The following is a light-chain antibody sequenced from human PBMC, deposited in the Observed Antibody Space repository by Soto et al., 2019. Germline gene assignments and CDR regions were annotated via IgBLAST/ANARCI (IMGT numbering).Light chain of an antibody. CDR3: QRYGSSSYT. J-gene: IGKJ2*01. Sequence: EIVLTQSPGTLSLSPGERATLSCRASQSISSSYLAWYQQKPGQAPRLLIYGASNRATGIPDRFSGSGSGTDFTLAINRLEPEDFAVYYCQRYGSSSYTFGQGTKLDIK. V-gene: IGKV3-20*01. CDR1: QSISSSY. CDR2: GAS.